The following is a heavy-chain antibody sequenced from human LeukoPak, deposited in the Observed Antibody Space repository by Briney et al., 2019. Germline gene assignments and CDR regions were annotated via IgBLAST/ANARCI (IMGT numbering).Heavy chain of an antibody. CDR1: GFIFSRHT. V-gene: IGHV3-30-3*01. J-gene: IGHJ4*02. Sequence: PGGSLRLSFAAPGFIFSRHTMHSLPQAPPKGLQWVALISYDGSNEYFADSVKGRFTISRDNSRNTLSLQVNSLRLEDTAVYYCVRSSAAAKYYFDYWGQGTLVTVSS. CDR2: ISYDGSNE. CDR3: VRSSAAAKYYFDY. D-gene: IGHD6-13*01.